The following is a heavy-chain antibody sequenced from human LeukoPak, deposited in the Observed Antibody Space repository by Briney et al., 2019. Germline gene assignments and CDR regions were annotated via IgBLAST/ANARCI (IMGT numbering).Heavy chain of an antibody. CDR1: GFTFSSYW. J-gene: IGHJ6*03. D-gene: IGHD1-26*01. V-gene: IGHV3-64*01. Sequence: GGSLRLSCAASGFTFSSYWMSWVRQAPGKGLEYVSAISSNGGSTYYANSVKGRFTISRDNSKNTLYLQMGSLRAEDMAVYYCARRVGATHYYMDVWGKGTTVTVSS. CDR2: ISSNGGST. CDR3: ARRVGATHYYMDV.